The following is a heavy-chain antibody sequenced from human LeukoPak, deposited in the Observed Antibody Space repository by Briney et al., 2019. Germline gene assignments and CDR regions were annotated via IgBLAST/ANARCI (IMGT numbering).Heavy chain of an antibody. Sequence: PSETLSLTCAVYGGXFXXXXXXXXXXXXXXXXXWIGEINHSGSTNYNPSLKSRVTISVDTSKNQFSLKLSSVTAADTAVYYCARGGRWLDAFDIWGQGTMVTVSS. CDR1: GGXFXXXX. CDR2: INHSGST. J-gene: IGHJ3*02. V-gene: IGHV4-34*01. CDR3: ARGGRWLDAFDI. D-gene: IGHD5-12*01.